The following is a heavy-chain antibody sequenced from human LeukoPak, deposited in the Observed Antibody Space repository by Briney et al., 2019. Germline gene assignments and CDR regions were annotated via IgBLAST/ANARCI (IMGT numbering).Heavy chain of an antibody. CDR3: ARGWVVTAYAPFDP. J-gene: IGHJ5*02. CDR2: INHGGST. CDR1: GGSFSGYY. V-gene: IGHV4-34*01. D-gene: IGHD2-21*02. Sequence: SETLSLTCAVYGGSFSGYYWTWIRQTPGKGLEWIGGINHGGSTNYNPSLRSRVTISVDTSKNQFSLRLRSVRAAHTAVYYCARGWVVTAYAPFDPWGQGTLVIVSS.